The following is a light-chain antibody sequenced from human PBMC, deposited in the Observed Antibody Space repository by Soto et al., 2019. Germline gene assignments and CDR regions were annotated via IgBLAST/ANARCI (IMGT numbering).Light chain of an antibody. V-gene: IGKV3-15*01. CDR3: QQYNIWPLIYT. J-gene: IGKJ2*01. CDR2: DAS. CDR1: QSVSNN. Sequence: EIVMTQSPATLSVSPGERATLSCRASQSVSNNLAWYQQKPGQAPRLLIYDASTRATGIPARFSGSGSGTDFTLTISSLQSEDFAVYYCQQYNIWPLIYTFGQGTKREIK.